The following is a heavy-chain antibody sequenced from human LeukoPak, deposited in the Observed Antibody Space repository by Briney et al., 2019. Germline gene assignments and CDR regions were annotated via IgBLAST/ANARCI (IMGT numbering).Heavy chain of an antibody. V-gene: IGHV3-7*04. J-gene: IGHJ4*02. CDR1: GFTFSSYW. Sequence: GGSLGLSCAASGFTFSSYWMSWVRQAPGKGLEWVANIKQDGSEKYYVDSVKGRFTISRDNAKNSLYLQMNSLRAEDTAVYYCARGAYSSSWLNFDYWGQGTLVTVSS. CDR2: IKQDGSEK. D-gene: IGHD6-13*01. CDR3: ARGAYSSSWLNFDY.